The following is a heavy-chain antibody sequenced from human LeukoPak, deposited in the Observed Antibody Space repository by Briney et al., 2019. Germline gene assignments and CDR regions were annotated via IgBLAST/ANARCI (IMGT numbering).Heavy chain of an antibody. J-gene: IGHJ4*02. CDR1: GFTFSSYG. D-gene: IGHD6-19*01. CDR2: IRYDGSNK. V-gene: IGHV3-30*02. Sequence: GGPLRLSCAASGFTFSSYGMHWVRQAPGKGLEWVAFIRYDGSNKYYADSVKGRFTISRDNSKNTLYLQMNSLRAEDTAVYYCAKDFANSGWYGGDYWGQGTLVTVSS. CDR3: AKDFANSGWYGGDY.